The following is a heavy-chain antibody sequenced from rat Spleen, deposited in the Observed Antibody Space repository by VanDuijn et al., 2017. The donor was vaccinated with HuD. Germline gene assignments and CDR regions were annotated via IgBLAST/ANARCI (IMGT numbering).Heavy chain of an antibody. CDR1: GFTFSNYG. CDR2: ISYDGSST. Sequence: EVQLVESGGGLVQPGRSLKLSCAASGFTFSNYGMAWVRQAPTKGLEWVATISYDGSSTYYRDSVKGRFTISRDNAKSTLYLQMDSLRSEDTATYYCARRPGAWGQGASVTVSS. V-gene: IGHV5-29*01. J-gene: IGHJ4*01. CDR3: ARRPGA.